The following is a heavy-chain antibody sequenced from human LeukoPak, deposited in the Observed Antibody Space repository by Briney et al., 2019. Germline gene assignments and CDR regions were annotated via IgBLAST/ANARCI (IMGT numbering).Heavy chain of an antibody. Sequence: PGGFLRLSCAASGFTFSTYTLNWVRQPPGKGLEWVSYISSSGSTIYCADSVKGRFTISRDNAKNSLYLQMNSLRAEDTAVYYCARVLKDDYWGQGTLVTVSS. V-gene: IGHV3-48*04. CDR3: ARVLKDDY. J-gene: IGHJ4*02. CDR2: ISSSGSTI. CDR1: GFTFSTYT. D-gene: IGHD2/OR15-2a*01.